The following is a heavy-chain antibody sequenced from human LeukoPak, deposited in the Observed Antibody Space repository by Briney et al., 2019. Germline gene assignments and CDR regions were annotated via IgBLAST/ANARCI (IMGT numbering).Heavy chain of an antibody. J-gene: IGHJ3*02. CDR1: GYTFTSYG. V-gene: IGHV1-18*01. D-gene: IGHD5-18*01. CDR3: ARDQDTAMVPDAFDI. CDR2: ISAYNGNT. Sequence: GASVKVSCKASGYTFTSYGISWVRQAPGQGLEWMGWISAYNGNTNYAQKLQGRVTMTTDTSTSTAYMELRSLRSDDTAVYYCARDQDTAMVPDAFDIWGQGTMVTVSS.